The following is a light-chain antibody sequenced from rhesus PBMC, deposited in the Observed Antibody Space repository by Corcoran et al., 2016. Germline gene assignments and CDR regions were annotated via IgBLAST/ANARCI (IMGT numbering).Light chain of an antibody. V-gene: IGKV1-22*01. CDR2: EAS. CDR3: QHYIRSPLT. CDR1: QNINNW. J-gene: IGKJ3*01. Sequence: DIQMTQSPSSLSASVGDTVTITCRASQNINNWLAWYQQNPGKAPTSLLYEASSLHYVVPSRFSGSGSGTDFTLTISSMQSEDFATYDCQHYIRSPLTFGPGTKLDIK.